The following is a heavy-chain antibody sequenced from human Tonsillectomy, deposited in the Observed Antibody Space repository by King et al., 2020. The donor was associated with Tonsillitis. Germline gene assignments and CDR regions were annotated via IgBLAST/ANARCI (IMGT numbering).Heavy chain of an antibody. V-gene: IGHV1-46*03. Sequence: QLVQSGAEVKKPGASVKVSCKASGYTFTSYYIHWVRQAPGQGLEWMGIINPSSGSTSYAQKFKGRVTMTRDTSTSTVYMEMSSLRSEDTAVYYCARDHDCRGGSCYSDPLYYFGMVVWGQGTTVTVSS. D-gene: IGHD2-15*01. J-gene: IGHJ6*02. CDR2: INPSSGST. CDR3: ARDHDCRGGSCYSDPLYYFGMVV. CDR1: GYTFTSYY.